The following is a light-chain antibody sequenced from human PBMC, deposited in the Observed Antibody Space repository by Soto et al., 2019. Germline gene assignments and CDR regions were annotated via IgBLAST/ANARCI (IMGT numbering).Light chain of an antibody. Sequence: EIVFTQSPATLSLSPLGRATLSFRASQSISRSLGWYQQRPGQAPRLLIYDASMRAGDTPARFRGSGSGTDFTLTISGLHPEDFAIYYCQQRSSWPTTCGGGTTVDIK. CDR2: DAS. V-gene: IGKV3-11*01. CDR3: QQRSSWPTT. CDR1: QSISRS. J-gene: IGKJ4*01.